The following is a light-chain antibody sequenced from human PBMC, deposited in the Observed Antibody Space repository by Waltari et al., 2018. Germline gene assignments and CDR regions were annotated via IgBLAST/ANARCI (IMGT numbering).Light chain of an antibody. Sequence: DIQMTQSPSSLSAFVGDRVTITCQASQDISNYLNWYQQKPGKAPKLLIYDASKLETVVPSRFSGSGSGTDFTFTISSLQPEDIATYYCQQYDNLLGFTFGPGTKVDIK. CDR3: QQYDNLLGFT. CDR1: QDISNY. CDR2: DAS. V-gene: IGKV1-33*01. J-gene: IGKJ3*01.